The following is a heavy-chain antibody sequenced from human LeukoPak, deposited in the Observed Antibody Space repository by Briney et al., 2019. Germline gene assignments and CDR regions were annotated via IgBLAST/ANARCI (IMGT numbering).Heavy chain of an antibody. Sequence: ASVKVSCKASGYTFTGYYMHWVRQAPGQGLEWMGWINPNSGGTNYAQKFQGRVTMTRDTSISTAYMELSRLRSDDTAVHYCARESWNTMVRGASPHNWFDPWGQGTLVTVSS. CDR2: INPNSGGT. V-gene: IGHV1-2*02. D-gene: IGHD3-10*01. CDR1: GYTFTGYY. J-gene: IGHJ5*02. CDR3: ARESWNTMVRGASPHNWFDP.